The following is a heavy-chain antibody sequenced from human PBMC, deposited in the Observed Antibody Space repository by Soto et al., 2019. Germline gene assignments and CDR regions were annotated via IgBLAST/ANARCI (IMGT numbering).Heavy chain of an antibody. D-gene: IGHD2-2*01. CDR2: IIPIFGTA. Sequence: GTSVKLSCKACGGAXSXNASSWVRQAPGKGLEWMGGIIPIFGTANYAQKFQGRVTITADESTSTAYMELSSLRSEDTAVYYCARKGYCSSTSCYYFDYWGQGTLVTVSS. CDR3: ARKGYCSSTSCYYFDY. CDR1: GGAXSXNA. J-gene: IGHJ4*02. V-gene: IGHV1-69*13.